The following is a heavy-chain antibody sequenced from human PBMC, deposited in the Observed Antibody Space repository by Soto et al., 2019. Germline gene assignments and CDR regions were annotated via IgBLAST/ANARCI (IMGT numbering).Heavy chain of an antibody. Sequence: GGSLRLSCAASGFTFSSYGMHWVRQAPGKGLEWVAVIWYDGSNKYYADSVKGRFTISRDNSKNTLYLQMNSLRAEDTAVYYCARDRESSGWYKGVGYFDYWGQGTLVTVSS. V-gene: IGHV3-33*01. CDR3: ARDRESSGWYKGVGYFDY. J-gene: IGHJ4*02. CDR2: IWYDGSNK. D-gene: IGHD6-19*01. CDR1: GFTFSSYG.